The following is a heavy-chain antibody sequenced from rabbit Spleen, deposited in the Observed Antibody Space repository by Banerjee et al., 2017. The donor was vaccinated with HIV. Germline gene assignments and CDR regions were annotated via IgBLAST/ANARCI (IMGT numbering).Heavy chain of an antibody. CDR1: GFDFSDYG. V-gene: IGHV1S45*01. D-gene: IGHD1-1*01. CDR2: INASTGKP. J-gene: IGHJ2*01. Sequence: QLVESGGGLVQPGGSLKLSCKASGFDFSDYGVSWVRQAPGKGLEWIACINASTGKPVYANWPKGRFTISKTSSTTVTLQMTSLTAADTATYFCARNYVNAFDPWGPGTLVTVS. CDR3: ARNYVNAFDP.